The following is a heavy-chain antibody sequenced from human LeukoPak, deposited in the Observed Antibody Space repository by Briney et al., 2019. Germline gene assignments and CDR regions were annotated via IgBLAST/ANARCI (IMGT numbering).Heavy chain of an antibody. Sequence: PGGSLRLSCAASGLTFSNYVMSWVRQVPGKGLEWVSTINNGGGRTYYADSVKGRFTISRDNSKNTLYLQMNSLRVADTALYYCSRDVFDIWGQGTLVTVSS. J-gene: IGHJ3*02. CDR1: GLTFSNYV. CDR3: SRDVFDI. D-gene: IGHD2-2*01. V-gene: IGHV3-23*01. CDR2: INNGGGRT.